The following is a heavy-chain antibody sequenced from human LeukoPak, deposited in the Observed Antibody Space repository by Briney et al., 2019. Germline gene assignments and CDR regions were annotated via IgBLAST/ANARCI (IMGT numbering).Heavy chain of an antibody. V-gene: IGHV3-7*04. Sequence: GGSLRLSCAASGFTFSSNWMNWVRQAPGKGLEWVAIMNQDGSERFYVDSVKGRFTISRDNAKNSLYPQMNSLRAEDTAVYYCARGGIAARRNYYYYYMDVWGKGTTVTVSS. CDR3: ARGGIAARRNYYYYYMDV. CDR2: MNQDGSER. D-gene: IGHD6-6*01. J-gene: IGHJ6*03. CDR1: GFTFSSNW.